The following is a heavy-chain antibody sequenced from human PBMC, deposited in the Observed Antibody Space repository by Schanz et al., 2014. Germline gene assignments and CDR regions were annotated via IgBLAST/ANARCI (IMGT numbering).Heavy chain of an antibody. CDR2: ISSGSSYA. V-gene: IGHV3-48*01. CDR3: AKGMGYCSGGTCYDCYYYGLDV. J-gene: IGHJ6*02. Sequence: EVRLVESGGGLVQPGGSLRLSCEASGFDFNSYSMNWVRQVPGKGLEWVSDISSGSSYANYADSVKGRFTISRDNSENTLYLQMNSLSADDTAVFYCAKGMGYCSGGTCYDCYYYGLDVWGQGTTVTVSS. D-gene: IGHD2-15*01. CDR1: GFDFNSYS.